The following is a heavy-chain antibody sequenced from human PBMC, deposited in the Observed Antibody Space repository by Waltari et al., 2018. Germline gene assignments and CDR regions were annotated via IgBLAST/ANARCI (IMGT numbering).Heavy chain of an antibody. CDR3: ARDKITIFGVVITPFDY. D-gene: IGHD3-3*01. Sequence: QVQLVQSGAAVQKPGSSVQVPCKASGGTFRRHAISSVRQAPGPGLEWMGGIIPIFGTANYAQKFQGRVTITADESTSTAYRELSSLRSEDTAVYYCARDKITIFGVVITPFDYWGQGTLVTVSS. CDR1: GGTFRRHA. J-gene: IGHJ4*02. CDR2: IIPIFGTA. V-gene: IGHV1-69*01.